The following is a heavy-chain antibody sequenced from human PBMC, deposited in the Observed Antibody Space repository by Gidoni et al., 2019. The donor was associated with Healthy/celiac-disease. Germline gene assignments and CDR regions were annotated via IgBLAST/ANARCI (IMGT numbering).Heavy chain of an antibody. CDR3: ARGNTIFGVVIPDAFDI. CDR1: GFTFSSYE. V-gene: IGHV3-48*03. CDR2: ISSSGSTI. Sequence: EVQLVESGGGLVQPGGSLRLSCAASGFTFSSYEMNWVRQAPGKGLEWVSYISSSGSTIYYADSVKGRFTISRDNAKNSLYLQMNSLRAEDTAVYYCARGNTIFGVVIPDAFDIWGQGTMVTVSS. J-gene: IGHJ3*02. D-gene: IGHD3-3*01.